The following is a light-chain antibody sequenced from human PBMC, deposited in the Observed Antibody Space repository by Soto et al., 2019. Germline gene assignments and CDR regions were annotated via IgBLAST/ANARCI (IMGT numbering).Light chain of an antibody. CDR2: GAS. V-gene: IGKV3-20*01. Sequence: DIVLTQSPGTLSLSPGERASLSCLASQSVSSGHLAWYQQKPGQAPRLLIYGASSRATGIPDRFSGSGSGTDFTLTSSRLEPEDYAVYYCQQYGHSLWTFGQGTKVDIK. CDR1: QSVSSGH. CDR3: QQYGHSLWT. J-gene: IGKJ1*01.